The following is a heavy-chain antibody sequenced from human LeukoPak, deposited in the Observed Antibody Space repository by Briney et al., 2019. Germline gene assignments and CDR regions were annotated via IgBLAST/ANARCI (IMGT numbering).Heavy chain of an antibody. J-gene: IGHJ4*02. CDR3: ARDPRYSGSYHGGDY. CDR1: GFTFSSYN. D-gene: IGHD1-26*01. Sequence: GSLILSCAASGFTFSSYNMNWVRQAPGKGLEWVSSISSSSSYIYYADSVKGRFTISRDNAKNSLYLQMNSLRAEDTAVYYCARDPRYSGSYHGGDYWGQGTLVTVSS. V-gene: IGHV3-21*01. CDR2: ISSSSSYI.